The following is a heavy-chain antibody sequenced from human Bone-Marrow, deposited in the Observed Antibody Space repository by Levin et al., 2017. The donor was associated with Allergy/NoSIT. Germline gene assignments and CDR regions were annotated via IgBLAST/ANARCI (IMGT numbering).Heavy chain of an antibody. J-gene: IGHJ4*02. CDR3: ARGGSAWFH. V-gene: IGHV3-7*04. D-gene: IGHD3-10*01. Sequence: GGSLRLSCIASGFTFSNNYMTWDRQAPGKGLEWVANIKEDGSEKYYVDSVKGRFTISRDNAKNSLYLQMNSLRGEDTAVYYCARGGSAWFHWGQGTLVTVSS. CDR2: IKEDGSEK. CDR1: GFTFSNNY.